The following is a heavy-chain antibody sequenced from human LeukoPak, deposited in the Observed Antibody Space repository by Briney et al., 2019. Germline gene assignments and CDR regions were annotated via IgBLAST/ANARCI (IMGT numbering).Heavy chain of an antibody. J-gene: IGHJ3*01. V-gene: IGHV3-7*03. CDR1: GFTFRNYC. D-gene: IGHD3-10*01. Sequence: PGGSLRLSCAASGFTFRNYCLGWVRQAPGKGLEWVANIIQDGSQKYHVDSVKGRLSTSRDNAKNSLYLQMNSLGAEDTAMYYCARIGSETYHDAFDLWGQGTMVTVFS. CDR2: IIQDGSQK. CDR3: ARIGSETYHDAFDL.